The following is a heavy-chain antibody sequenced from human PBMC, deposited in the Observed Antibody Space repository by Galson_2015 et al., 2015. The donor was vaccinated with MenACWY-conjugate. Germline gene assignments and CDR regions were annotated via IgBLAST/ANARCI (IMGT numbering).Heavy chain of an antibody. D-gene: IGHD6-13*01. Sequence: CAISGDSVSSHSAAWTWIRQSPSRGLEWLGRTYYRSRWHNDYAVSVKSRITINPDTSRNQLSLQLSSVTPEDTAVYYCARGLTRTSGTINWYFEFWGRGTLVTVSS. CDR3: ARGLTRTSGTINWYFEF. CDR1: GDSVSSHSAA. J-gene: IGHJ2*01. V-gene: IGHV6-1*01. CDR2: TYYRSRWHN.